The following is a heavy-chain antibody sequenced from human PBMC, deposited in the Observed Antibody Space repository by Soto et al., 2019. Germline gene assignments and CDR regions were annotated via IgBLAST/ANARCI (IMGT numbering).Heavy chain of an antibody. D-gene: IGHD3-22*01. CDR2: IDPSDSYT. CDR3: ARNRPVVITRPYCGMDV. V-gene: IGHV5-10-1*01. J-gene: IGHJ6*02. CDR1: GYSFTSYW. Sequence: GESLKISCKGSGYSFTSYWISWVRQMPGKGLEWMGRIDPSDSYTNYSPSFQGHVTISADKSISTAYLQWSSLKASDTAMYYCARNRPVVITRPYCGMDVWGQGTTVTVSS.